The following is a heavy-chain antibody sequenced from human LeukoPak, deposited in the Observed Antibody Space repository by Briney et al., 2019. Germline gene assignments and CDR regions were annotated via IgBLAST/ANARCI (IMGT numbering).Heavy chain of an antibody. Sequence: GGSLRLSCAASGFTVSSAYISWVRQAPGTGLEWLSAIYSDGNTYYADSVKGRFTIFRDNSKNMLYLQMNSLRADDTAVYYCARAPSGWYFDSWGQGTLVTVSS. D-gene: IGHD6-19*01. V-gene: IGHV3-53*01. CDR2: IYSDGNT. J-gene: IGHJ4*02. CDR3: ARAPSGWYFDS. CDR1: GFTVSSAY.